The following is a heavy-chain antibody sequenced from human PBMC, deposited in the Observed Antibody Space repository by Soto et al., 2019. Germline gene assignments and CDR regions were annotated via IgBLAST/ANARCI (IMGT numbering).Heavy chain of an antibody. CDR2: INGGNGNT. D-gene: IGHD3-22*01. J-gene: IGHJ4*02. CDR1: GYTFTSYA. V-gene: IGHV1-3*01. CDR3: ARDGAYYYDTSGYYPSYYFDY. Sequence: ASVKVSCKASGYTFTSYAMHWVRQAPGQRLEWMGWINGGNGNTKYSQKFQGRVTITRDTSASTAYMELSSLRSEDTAVYYCARDGAYYYDTSGYYPSYYFDYWGQGTLVTVSS.